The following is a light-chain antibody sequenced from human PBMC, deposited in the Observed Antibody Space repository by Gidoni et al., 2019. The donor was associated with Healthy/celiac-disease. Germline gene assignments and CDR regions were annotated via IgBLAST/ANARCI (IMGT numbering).Light chain of an antibody. V-gene: IGLV3-9*01. Sequence: SYELTQPLSVSVALGPTARITCRGNDIGSKNVHWYQQKPGQAPVLVIYRDSNRPSGIPERFSGSNSGNTATLTISRAQAGDEADYYCQVWDSSTGVVCGGGTKLTVL. J-gene: IGLJ2*01. CDR1: DIGSKN. CDR3: QVWDSSTGVV. CDR2: RDS.